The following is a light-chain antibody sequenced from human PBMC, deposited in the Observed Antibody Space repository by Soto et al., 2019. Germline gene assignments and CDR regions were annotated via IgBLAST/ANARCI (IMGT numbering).Light chain of an antibody. CDR1: QNIISW. CDR3: QQAYGFPVT. V-gene: IGKV1-12*01. Sequence: DIQMTQSPSTVSASVGDRVTITCRASQNIISWLAWYQQQPGRAPKLLIYAASILQSGVPSRFSGSGSGTDFTLTISSLQPEDFATYYCQQAYGFPVTFGQGTRLEIK. J-gene: IGKJ5*01. CDR2: AAS.